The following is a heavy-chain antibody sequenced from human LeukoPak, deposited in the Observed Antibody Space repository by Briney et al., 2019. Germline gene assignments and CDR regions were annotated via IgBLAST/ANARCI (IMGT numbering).Heavy chain of an antibody. D-gene: IGHD6-19*01. CDR1: GRSISSSSYY. J-gene: IGHJ4*02. CDR3: ARGIIAVAGPRFDY. CDR2: IYYSGST. V-gene: IGHV4-39*01. Sequence: PSETLSLTRTVSGRSISSSSYYWGWIRQPPGKGLEWIGRIYYSGSTYYNPSLKSRVTISVDTSKNQFSLKLRSVTAADTAVYYCARGIIAVAGPRFDYWGQGTLVTVSS.